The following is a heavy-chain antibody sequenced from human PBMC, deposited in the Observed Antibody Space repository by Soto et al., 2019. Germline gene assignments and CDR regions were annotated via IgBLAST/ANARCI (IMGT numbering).Heavy chain of an antibody. CDR1: GFSLSTSGVG. J-gene: IGHJ4*02. Sequence: QITLKESGPALVKATQTLTLTCTFSGFSLSTSGVGVGWIRQPPGKALEWLALIYWDDDKRYSPSLKSRLTITKDTSKNQVVLTMTNMDPVDTATYYCAHSHSSGWCFDYWGQGTLVTVSS. V-gene: IGHV2-5*02. D-gene: IGHD6-19*01. CDR3: AHSHSSGWCFDY. CDR2: IYWDDDK.